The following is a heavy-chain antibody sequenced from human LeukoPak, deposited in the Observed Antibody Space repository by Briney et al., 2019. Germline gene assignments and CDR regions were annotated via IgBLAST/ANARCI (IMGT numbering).Heavy chain of an antibody. CDR3: ARVPTGYIVVVPAAMIRGDAFDI. CDR2: INHSGST. V-gene: IGHV4-34*01. CDR1: GGSFSGYY. Sequence: SETLSLTCAVYGGSFSGYYWSWIRQPPGKGLEWIGEINHSGSTNYNPSPKSRVTISVDTSKKQFSLKLSSVPAADTAVYYCARVPTGYIVVVPAAMIRGDAFDIWGQGTMVTVSS. D-gene: IGHD2-2*01. J-gene: IGHJ3*02.